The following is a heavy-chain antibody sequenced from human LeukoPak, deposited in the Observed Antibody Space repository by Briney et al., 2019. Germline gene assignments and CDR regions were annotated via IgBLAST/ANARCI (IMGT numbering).Heavy chain of an antibody. CDR2: IRYDGSNK. D-gene: IGHD1-26*01. V-gene: IGHV3-30*02. CDR3: AKDPEQVVGATFDY. CDR1: GFTFSSYG. Sequence: PGGSLRLSCAASGFTFSSYGMHWVRQAPGKGLEWVAFIRYDGSNKYYADSVKGRFTISRDNSKNTLYLQMNSLRAEDTAVYYCAKDPEQVVGATFDYWGQGTLVTVSS. J-gene: IGHJ4*02.